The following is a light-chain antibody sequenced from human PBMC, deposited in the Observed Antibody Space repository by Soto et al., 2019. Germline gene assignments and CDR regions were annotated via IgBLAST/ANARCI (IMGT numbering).Light chain of an antibody. Sequence: DFQMTQSPSTLSASVGDRVTITCRASQNIRSRLAWFQQKPGKAPKLLIYKASTLKSGVPSRFSGSGSGTEFTLTISSLQPDDFATYYCQHYNSYSEAFGQGTKVE. V-gene: IGKV1-5*03. CDR2: KAS. CDR3: QHYNSYSEA. J-gene: IGKJ1*01. CDR1: QNIRSR.